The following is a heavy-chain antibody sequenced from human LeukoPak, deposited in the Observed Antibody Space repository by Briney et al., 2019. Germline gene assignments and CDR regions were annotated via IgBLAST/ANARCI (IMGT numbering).Heavy chain of an antibody. CDR2: IYHSGST. CDR3: ARRSFGYTETHRGPNFFDF. Sequence: SGTLSLTCTVSGYSVSSGYYWGWIRQPPGKGLEWIGSIYHSGSTYYNPSLKSRVTISVDTSKNQFSLKLSSVTAADTAVYYCARRSFGYTETHRGPNFFDFWGQGTLVTVSS. J-gene: IGHJ4*02. D-gene: IGHD5-24*01. CDR1: GYSVSSGYY. V-gene: IGHV4-38-2*02.